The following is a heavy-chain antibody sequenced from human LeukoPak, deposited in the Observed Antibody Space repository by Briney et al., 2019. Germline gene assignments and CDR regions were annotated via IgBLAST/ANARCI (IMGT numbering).Heavy chain of an antibody. CDR2: ISSGGSTI. J-gene: IGHJ6*04. D-gene: IGHD3-10*01. CDR3: ARVDYGSGSPEVMDV. V-gene: IGHV3-48*04. Sequence: GGSLRLSCAASGFTFSSYWMSWVRQAPGKGLEWVSYISSGGSTIYYADSVKGRFTISRDNAKNSLYLQMNSLRAEDTAVYYCARVDYGSGSPEVMDVWGKGTTVTISS. CDR1: GFTFSSYW.